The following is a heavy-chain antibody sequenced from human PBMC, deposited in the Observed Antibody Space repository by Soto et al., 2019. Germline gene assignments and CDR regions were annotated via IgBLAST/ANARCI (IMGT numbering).Heavy chain of an antibody. CDR1: GFTFGDYS. CDR2: IRSKAYDGTT. Sequence: GGSLRLSCTASGFTFGDYSISWFRQAPGKGLEWLGFIRSKAYDGTTEYAASVKGRFTISRDDSKSIAYLQMNGVKTEDTAVYYYTRVPVIVKAQVAWFDPSGQGTLLPVSS. D-gene: IGHD1-26*01. CDR3: TRVPVIVKAQVAWFDP. V-gene: IGHV3-49*03. J-gene: IGHJ5*02.